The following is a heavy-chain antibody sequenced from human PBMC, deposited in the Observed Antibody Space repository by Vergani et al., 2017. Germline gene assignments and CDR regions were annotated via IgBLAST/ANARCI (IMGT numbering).Heavy chain of an antibody. CDR2: ISGSGGST. D-gene: IGHD2-2*02. CDR3: AKSDIVVVPAAIKGLAAFDI. CDR1: GFPFSSYA. V-gene: IGHV3-23*01. J-gene: IGHJ3*02. Sequence: EVQLLESGGGLVQPGGSLRPSCAASGFPFSSYAMSWVRQAPGKGLEWVSAISGSGGSTYYADSVKGRFTIARNYSKNTLYLQMNSLRAEDTAVYYCAKSDIVVVPAAIKGLAAFDIWGQGTMVTVSS.